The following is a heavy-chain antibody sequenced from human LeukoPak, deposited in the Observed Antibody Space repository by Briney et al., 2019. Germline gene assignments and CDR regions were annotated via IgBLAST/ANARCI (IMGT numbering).Heavy chain of an antibody. CDR3: AKGHPGYCSSTSCYLNYYMDV. J-gene: IGHJ6*03. V-gene: IGHV3-30*18. D-gene: IGHD2-2*01. CDR2: ISYDGSNK. CDR1: GFTFSDYG. Sequence: PGRSLRLSCAASGFTFSDYGMHWVRQAPGKGLEWVAVISYDGSNKYYADSVKGRFTISRDNSKNTLYLQMNSLRAEDTAVYYCAKGHPGYCSSTSCYLNYYMDVWGKGTTVTVSS.